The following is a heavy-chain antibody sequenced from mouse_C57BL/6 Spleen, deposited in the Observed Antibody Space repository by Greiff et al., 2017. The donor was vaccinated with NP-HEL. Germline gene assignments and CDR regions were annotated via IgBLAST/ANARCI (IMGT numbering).Heavy chain of an antibody. V-gene: IGHV1-19*01. CDR3: ARNSLYFDY. D-gene: IGHD6-2*01. CDR2: INPYNGGT. Sequence: VQLQQSGPVLVKPGASVKMSCKASGYTFTDYYMNWVKQSHGKSLEWIGVINPYNGGTSYNQKLKGKATLTVDKSSSTAYMELNSQTSEDSAVYYCARNSLYFDYWGQGTTLTVSS. CDR1: GYTFTDYY. J-gene: IGHJ2*01.